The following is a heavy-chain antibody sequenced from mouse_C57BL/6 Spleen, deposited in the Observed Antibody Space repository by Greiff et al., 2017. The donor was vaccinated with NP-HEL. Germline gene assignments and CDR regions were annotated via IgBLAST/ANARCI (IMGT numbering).Heavy chain of an antibody. CDR1: GFTFSSYA. D-gene: IGHD3-2*02. CDR3: ARDQDSSGSYYFDY. V-gene: IGHV5-4*01. J-gene: IGHJ2*01. Sequence: EVKLVESGGGLVKPGGSLKLSCAASGFTFSSYAMSWVRQTPEKRLEWVATISDGGSYTYYPDNVKGRFTISRDNAKNNLYLQMSHLKSEDTAMYYCARDQDSSGSYYFDYWGQGTTLTVSS. CDR2: ISDGGSYT.